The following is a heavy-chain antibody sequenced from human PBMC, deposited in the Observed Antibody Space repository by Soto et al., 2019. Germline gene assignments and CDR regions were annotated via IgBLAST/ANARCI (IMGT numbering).Heavy chain of an antibody. Sequence: EVQLLESGGGLVQPGGSLRLSCAASGFTFSSYAMSWVRQAPGKGLEWVSAISGSGGSTYYADSVKGRFTISRNNSKNTLYLQMNILRTEDTAVYSCATSPSNIVVVPAAIYFDYWGQGTLVTVSS. CDR3: ATSPSNIVVVPAAIYFDY. V-gene: IGHV3-23*01. J-gene: IGHJ4*02. CDR2: ISGSGGST. CDR1: GFTFSSYA. D-gene: IGHD2-2*02.